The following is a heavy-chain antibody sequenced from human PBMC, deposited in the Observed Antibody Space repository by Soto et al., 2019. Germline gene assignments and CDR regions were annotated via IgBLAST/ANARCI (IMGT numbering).Heavy chain of an antibody. CDR1: GFTFSDYG. CDR2: ISAFNGET. CDR3: VRDQQWLLPVPLNFDY. J-gene: IGHJ4*02. D-gene: IGHD6-19*01. V-gene: IGHV1-18*01. Sequence: ASVKVSCKASGFTFSDYGFSWVRQAPGRGLEWMGWISAFNGETNYTQKSEGRVATTTDAATTTAYMELRSLTVDDTAVYYCVRDQQWLLPVPLNFDYWGQGTVVTVS.